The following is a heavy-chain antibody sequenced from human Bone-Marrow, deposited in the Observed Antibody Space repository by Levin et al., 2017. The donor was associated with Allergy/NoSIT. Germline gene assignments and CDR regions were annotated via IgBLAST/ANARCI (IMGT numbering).Heavy chain of an antibody. CDR3: AKRYCSGSSCYSFFDY. Sequence: PGGSLRLSCAASGFTFSSYAMSWVRQAPGKGLEWVSAISTSGGGTYYADSVKGRFTISRDNSKNTLYLEMDSLRADDTAIYYCAKRYCSGSSCYSFFDYWGQGTLVTVSS. V-gene: IGHV3-23*01. CDR2: ISTSGGGT. CDR1: GFTFSSYA. J-gene: IGHJ4*02. D-gene: IGHD2-15*01.